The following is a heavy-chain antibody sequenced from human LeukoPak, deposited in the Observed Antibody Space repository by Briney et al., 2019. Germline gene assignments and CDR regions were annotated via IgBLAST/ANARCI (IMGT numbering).Heavy chain of an antibody. D-gene: IGHD6-19*01. CDR1: GFTFSSYS. CDR2: ISSSSSYI. CDR3: AKVWLGTHWYFDL. V-gene: IGHV3-21*01. J-gene: IGHJ2*01. Sequence: PGGSLRLSCAASGFTFSSYSMNWVRQAPGKGLEWVSSISSSSSYIYYADSVKGRFTISRDNSKNTLYLQMNSLRAEDTAVYYCAKVWLGTHWYFDLWGRGTLVTVSS.